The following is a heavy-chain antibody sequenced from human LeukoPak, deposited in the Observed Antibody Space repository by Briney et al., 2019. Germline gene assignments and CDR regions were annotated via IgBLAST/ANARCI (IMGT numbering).Heavy chain of an antibody. CDR3: ARDLLGE. CDR1: GFTFSIYW. CDR2: IKQDGSDK. Sequence: TGGSLRLSCAASGFTFSIYWMSWVRQPPGKGRGWVANIKQDGSDKYYVDSVKGRFTISRDNAKTSLYLQMNSRRAEDTAVYYCARDLLGEWGQGTLVTVSS. J-gene: IGHJ4*02. V-gene: IGHV3-7*01. D-gene: IGHD2-15*01.